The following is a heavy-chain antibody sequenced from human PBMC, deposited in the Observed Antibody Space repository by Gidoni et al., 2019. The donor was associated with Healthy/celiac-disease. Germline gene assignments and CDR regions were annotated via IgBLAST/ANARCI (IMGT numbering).Heavy chain of an antibody. CDR3: ARDLLFVGGNY. Sequence: EVQLVESGGGLVQPGGSLRLSCAASGFTFSSYEMNWVRQAPGKGLEWVSYISSSGSTIYYADSVKGRFTISRDNAKNSLYLQMNSLRAEDTAVYYCARDLLFVGGNYWGQGTLVTVSS. D-gene: IGHD3-10*02. V-gene: IGHV3-48*03. CDR1: GFTFSSYE. J-gene: IGHJ4*02. CDR2: ISSSGSTI.